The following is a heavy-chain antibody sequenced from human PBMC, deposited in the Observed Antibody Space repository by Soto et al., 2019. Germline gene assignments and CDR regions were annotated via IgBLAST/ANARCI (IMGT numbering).Heavy chain of an antibody. CDR3: AKVAHGGDCYAY. D-gene: IGHD2-21*01. J-gene: IGHJ4*02. CDR1: GFTFSSYA. V-gene: IGHV3-23*01. Sequence: EVQLLESGGGLVQPGGSLRLSCAASGFTFSSYAMTWVRQAPGKGLEWVSLISGSGSATYYADSMKGRFTISRDNSKNTLYLQMNSLRAEETALYYCAKVAHGGDCYAYWGQGTLVTVSS. CDR2: ISGSGSAT.